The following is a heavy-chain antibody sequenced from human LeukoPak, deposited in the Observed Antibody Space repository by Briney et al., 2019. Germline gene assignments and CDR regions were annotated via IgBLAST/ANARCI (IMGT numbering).Heavy chain of an antibody. J-gene: IGHJ5*02. CDR1: GYTFTGYY. CDR3: ARDSITIFGVVTPTYWFDP. D-gene: IGHD3-3*01. CDR2: INPNSGGT. V-gene: IGHV1-2*02. Sequence: GASVKVSCKASGYTFTGYYMHWVRQAPGQGLEWMGWINPNSGGTNYAQKFQGRVTMTRDTSISTAYMELSRLRSDDTAVYYCARDSITIFGVVTPTYWFDPWGRGTLVTVSS.